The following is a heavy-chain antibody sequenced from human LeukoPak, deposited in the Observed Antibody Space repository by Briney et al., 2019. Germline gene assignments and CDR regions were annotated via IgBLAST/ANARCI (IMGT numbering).Heavy chain of an antibody. CDR3: ARGGDYVWGSYRNRTTYFDY. Sequence: NPSETLSLTCAVYGDSFSGYYWSWIRQPPGKGLEWIGEINHSGSTNYNPSLKSRVTISVDTSKNQFSLKLSSVTAADTAVYYCARGGDYVWGSYRNRTTYFDYWGQGTLVTVSS. CDR2: INHSGST. D-gene: IGHD3-16*02. CDR1: GDSFSGYY. J-gene: IGHJ4*02. V-gene: IGHV4-34*01.